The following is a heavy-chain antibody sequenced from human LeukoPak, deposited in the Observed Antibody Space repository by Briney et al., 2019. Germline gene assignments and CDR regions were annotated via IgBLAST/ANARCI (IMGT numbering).Heavy chain of an antibody. CDR1: GGSISSSTYY. CDR2: IYYSGTT. V-gene: IGHV4-39*07. Sequence: SETLSLTCSVSGGSISSSTYYWGWVRQPPGKGLEWIASIYYSGTTNYTPSLKSRVTISIDTSKNQLSLKLSSVTAADTALYYCARGPVASRTFYIWGQGTMVTVSS. CDR3: ARGPVASRTFYI. J-gene: IGHJ3*02.